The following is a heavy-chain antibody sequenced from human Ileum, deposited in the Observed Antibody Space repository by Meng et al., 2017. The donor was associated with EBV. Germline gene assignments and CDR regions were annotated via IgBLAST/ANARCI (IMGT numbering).Heavy chain of an antibody. CDR2: IHYSESA. Sequence: QVRILEQGPVLWETTEPPSLMCTVSGGSVSTGSYYWSWIRQPPGKGLEWIGYIHYSESAKYNSSLKSRVTISLDTAKNQFSLSLSSVTAADTAVYYCATGHWCSGGTCSFDNWGQGTLVTVSS. J-gene: IGHJ4*02. CDR3: ATGHWCSGGTCSFDN. CDR1: GGSVSTGSYY. D-gene: IGHD2-15*01. V-gene: IGHV4-61*01.